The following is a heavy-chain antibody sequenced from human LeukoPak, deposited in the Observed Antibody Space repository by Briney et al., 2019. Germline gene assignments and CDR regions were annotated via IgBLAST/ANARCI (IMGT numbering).Heavy chain of an antibody. J-gene: IGHJ4*02. D-gene: IGHD3-9*01. V-gene: IGHV3-23*01. CDR3: AKDLRLRYFTY. Sequence: GGSLRLSCAASGFTFSSYGMSWVRQAPGKGLEWVSAISGSGGSTYYADSVKGRFTISRDNSKNTLYLQMNSLRAEDTAVYHCAKDLRLRYFTYWGQGTLVTVSS. CDR1: GFTFSSYG. CDR2: ISGSGGST.